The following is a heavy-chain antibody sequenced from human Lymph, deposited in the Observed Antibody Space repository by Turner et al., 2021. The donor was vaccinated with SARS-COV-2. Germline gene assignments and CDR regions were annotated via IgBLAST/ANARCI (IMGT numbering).Heavy chain of an antibody. CDR2: ISGSGGST. J-gene: IGHJ4*02. D-gene: IGHD6-13*01. CDR3: AKGGSRWADCGH. CDR1: GFSFYSYA. V-gene: IGHV3-23*01. Sequence: EVQLLEYGGGLVQPGESLRLSCAASGFSFYSYAMSWVSQASGKGLDGVSTISGSGGSTYYADSVKGRFTISRDNSKNTLYLQVNSLRAEDTAVYYCAKGGSRWADCGHWGQGTLVTVSS.